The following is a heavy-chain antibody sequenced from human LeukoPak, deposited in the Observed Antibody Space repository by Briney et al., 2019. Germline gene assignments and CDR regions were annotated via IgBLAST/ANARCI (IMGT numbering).Heavy chain of an antibody. J-gene: IGHJ4*02. CDR2: IYYSGST. D-gene: IGHD3-9*01. V-gene: IGHV4-39*01. CDR3: ARPLRYFDWLFYY. Sequence: SEALSLTCTVPGGSISSSSYYWGWIRQPPGKGLEWIGSIYYSGSTYYNPSLKSRVTISVDTSKNQFSLKLSSVTAADTAVYYCARPLRYFDWLFYYWGQGTLVTVSS. CDR1: GGSISSSSYY.